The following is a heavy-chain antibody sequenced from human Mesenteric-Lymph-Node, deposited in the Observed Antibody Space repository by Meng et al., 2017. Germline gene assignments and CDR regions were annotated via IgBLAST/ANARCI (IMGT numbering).Heavy chain of an antibody. J-gene: IGHJ4*02. CDR2: ISSSGSTI. CDR1: GGSISNSDYY. V-gene: IGHV3-11*01. Sequence: QVQLQESGPGLVKPSQTLSLTCTVSGGSISNSDYYMSWIRQAPGKGLEWVSYISSSGSTIYYADSVKGRFTISRDNAKNSLYLQMNSLRAEDTAVYYCARGPCGGDCPFDYWGQGTLVTVSS. D-gene: IGHD2-21*02. CDR3: ARGPCGGDCPFDY.